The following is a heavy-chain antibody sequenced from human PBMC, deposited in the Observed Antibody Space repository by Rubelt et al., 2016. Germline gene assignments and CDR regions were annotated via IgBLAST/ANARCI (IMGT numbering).Heavy chain of an antibody. CDR2: ISNYDGDT. V-gene: IGHV1-18*01. Sequence: QVQLVQSGDEVKKPGASVKVSCKASGYTFNRHSISWVRQAPGQGLEWMGWISNYDGDTKYAQRFQDRVTMTTDTSTHTAYMELGSLRSDDTAVYFDYWAQGTLVTVSS. CDR1: GYTFNRHS. J-gene: IGHJ4*02. CDR3: Y.